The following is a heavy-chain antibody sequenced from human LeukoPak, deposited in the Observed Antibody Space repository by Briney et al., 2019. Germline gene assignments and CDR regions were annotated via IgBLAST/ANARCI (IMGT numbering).Heavy chain of an antibody. CDR3: ARPYCSGGSCYNPYYFDY. V-gene: IGHV5-51*01. CDR2: IYPGDSDI. CDR1: GYSFTSYW. Sequence: GESLKISCKGSGYSFTSYWIGWVRQMPGKGLEWMGIIYPGDSDIRYSPSFQGQVTISADKSISTAYLQWSSLKASDTAMYYSARPYCSGGSCYNPYYFDYWGQGTLVTVSS. J-gene: IGHJ4*02. D-gene: IGHD2-15*01.